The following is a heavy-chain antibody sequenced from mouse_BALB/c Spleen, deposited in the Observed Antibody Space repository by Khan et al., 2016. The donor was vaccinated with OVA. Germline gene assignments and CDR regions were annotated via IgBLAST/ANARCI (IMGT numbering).Heavy chain of an antibody. Sequence: EVQLQESGPGLVKPSQSLSLTCTVTGYSITSDYAWNWIRQFPGNKLEWMGYISNSGNTNYNPSLKSRITITRDTSKNQLFLQLNSVTTEDAAAVYCASELGRYSAMDYWGQGTSVTVSS. CDR3: ASELGRYSAMDY. D-gene: IGHD4-1*01. V-gene: IGHV3-2*02. CDR1: GYSITSDYA. CDR2: ISNSGNT. J-gene: IGHJ4*01.